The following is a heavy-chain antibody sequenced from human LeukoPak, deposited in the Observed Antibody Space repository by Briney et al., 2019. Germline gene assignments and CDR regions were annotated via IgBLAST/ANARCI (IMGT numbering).Heavy chain of an antibody. Sequence: GGSLRLSCAASGFTFSSYSMNWVRQAPGKGLEWVSYISSSSSTIYYADSVKGRFTISRDNAKNSLYLQMNSLRAEDTAVYYCARDWGAGVDYGDGVDYWGQGTLVTVSS. CDR3: ARDWGAGVDYGDGVDY. V-gene: IGHV3-48*04. CDR2: ISSSSSTI. D-gene: IGHD4-17*01. J-gene: IGHJ4*02. CDR1: GFTFSSYS.